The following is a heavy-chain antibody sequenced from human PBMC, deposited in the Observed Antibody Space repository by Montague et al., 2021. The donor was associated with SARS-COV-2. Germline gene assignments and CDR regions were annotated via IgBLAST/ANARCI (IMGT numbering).Heavy chain of an antibody. CDR2: IYHSGNT. D-gene: IGHD3-10*01. CDR3: GRDLPDGTGTYWFDP. CDR1: GYSISNNYY. V-gene: IGHV4-38-2*02. Sequence: SETLSLTCSVSGYSISNNYYCGWIRQSPGKGLEWIGSIYHSGNTYYNPSLDSRVTILLDSSKNHFSLKLMSVTAADTAVYHCGRDLPDGTGTYWFDPWGQGTLVTVSS. J-gene: IGHJ5*02.